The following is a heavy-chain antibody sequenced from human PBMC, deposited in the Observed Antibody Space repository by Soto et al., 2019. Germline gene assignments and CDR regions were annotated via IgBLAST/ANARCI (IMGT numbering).Heavy chain of an antibody. CDR3: ARDGYGSSTSFAKWVHWRYYYGMDV. Sequence: PGGSLRLSCAASGFTFSSYGMHWVRQAPGKGLEWVAVIWYDGSNKYYADSWKGRFTISRDNSKNTLYLQMSSLRAEDTAVYYCARDGYGSSTSFAKWVHWRYYYGMDVWGQGTTVTVSS. V-gene: IGHV3-33*01. CDR1: GFTFSSYG. J-gene: IGHJ6*02. CDR2: IWYDGSNK. D-gene: IGHD2-2*01.